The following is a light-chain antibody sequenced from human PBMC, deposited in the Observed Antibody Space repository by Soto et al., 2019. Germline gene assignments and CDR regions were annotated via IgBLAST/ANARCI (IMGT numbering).Light chain of an antibody. J-gene: IGKJ1*01. CDR2: GAS. CDR1: QNILRN. V-gene: IGKV3-15*01. Sequence: IVMTQSPATLSLSPGETATLSCRAPQNILRNLAWYQHKTGQPPRILISGASTRDTGIPGRFSGSWSGTEFTLPISRLQSEDFSVYYCQHYYNWPRTFGQGTKV. CDR3: QHYYNWPRT.